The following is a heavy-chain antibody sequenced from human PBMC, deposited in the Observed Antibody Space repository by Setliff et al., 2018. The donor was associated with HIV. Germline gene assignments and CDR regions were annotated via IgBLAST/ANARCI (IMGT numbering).Heavy chain of an antibody. V-gene: IGHV4-31*03. CDR2: IYHSGIT. CDR1: GGSISSGGYY. J-gene: IGHJ4*02. CDR3: ARTSEYDFGLTKYLDY. D-gene: IGHD3-3*01. Sequence: SETLSLTCTVSGGSISSGGYYWSWIRQHPGKGLEWIGYIYHSGITYYNPSLKSRVTMSIDTSTNQFSLKLSSVTAADTAVYYCARTSEYDFGLTKYLDYWGQGTLVTVSS.